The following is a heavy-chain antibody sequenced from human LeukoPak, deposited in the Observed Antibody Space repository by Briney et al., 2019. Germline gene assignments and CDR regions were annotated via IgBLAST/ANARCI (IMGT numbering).Heavy chain of an antibody. Sequence: GGSLRLSCAASGFTFSSYSVNWVRQAPGKGLEWVSSISSSSSYIYYADSVKGRFTISRDNAKNSLYLQMNSLRAEDTAVYYCARGAGECSGGSCYVINWFDPWGQGTLVTVSS. CDR2: ISSSSSYI. J-gene: IGHJ5*02. CDR3: ARGAGECSGGSCYVINWFDP. D-gene: IGHD2-15*01. CDR1: GFTFSSYS. V-gene: IGHV3-21*01.